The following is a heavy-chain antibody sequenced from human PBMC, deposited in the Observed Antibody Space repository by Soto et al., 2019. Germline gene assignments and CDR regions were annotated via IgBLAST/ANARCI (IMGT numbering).Heavy chain of an antibody. Sequence: GGSLRLSCVASGFTFSSYVIHWVRQAPGKGLEWVALISTDGTEKHYPGSVRGRFTISRDNSKNSLFLQINSLRAEDTAVYYCARHVGAVAGVDYWGQGTLVTVSS. D-gene: IGHD6-19*01. CDR2: ISTDGTEK. J-gene: IGHJ4*02. V-gene: IGHV3-30-3*01. CDR3: ARHVGAVAGVDY. CDR1: GFTFSSYV.